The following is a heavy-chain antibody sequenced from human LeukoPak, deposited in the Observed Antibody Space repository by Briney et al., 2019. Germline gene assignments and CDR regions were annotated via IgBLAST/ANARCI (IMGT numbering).Heavy chain of an antibody. CDR3: ARDGYGDLPAY. CDR2: IIPIFGTA. CDR1: GGTFSRYA. V-gene: IGHV1-69*06. Sequence: ASVKVSCKASGGTFSRYAISWVRQAPGQGLEWMGGIIPIFGTANYAQTFQGRVTITADKSTSTAYMELSSLRSEDTAVYYCARDGYGDLPAYWGQGTLVTVSS. D-gene: IGHD4-17*01. J-gene: IGHJ4*02.